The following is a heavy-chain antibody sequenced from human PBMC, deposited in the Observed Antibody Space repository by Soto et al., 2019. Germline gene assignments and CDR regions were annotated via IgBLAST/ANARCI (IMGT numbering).Heavy chain of an antibody. CDR3: ARDPRGLETGTTAY. CDR2: IIPILGIA. V-gene: IGHV1-69*08. J-gene: IGHJ1*01. D-gene: IGHD1-1*01. CDR1: GGTFSSYT. Sequence: QVQLVQSGAEVKKPGSSVKVSCKSSGGTFSSYTISWVRQAPGQGLEWMGSIIPILGIANYAQKFQGRVTITADKSTSTADMELSSLRYEATAVYYCARDPRGLETGTTAYWGQGTLVTVSS.